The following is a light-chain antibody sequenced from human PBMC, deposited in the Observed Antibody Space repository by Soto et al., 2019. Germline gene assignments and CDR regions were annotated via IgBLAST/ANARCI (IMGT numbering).Light chain of an antibody. Sequence: EIVLTQSPGTLSLSPGKRATLSCRASQSISSSYLAWYQQRPGQAPRLLIYGASSRATGIPDRFSGSGSGTEFTLTISRLEPEDFAVYYCQQYRSSSWTFGQGTKVEIK. J-gene: IGKJ1*01. CDR2: GAS. V-gene: IGKV3-20*01. CDR1: QSISSSY. CDR3: QQYRSSSWT.